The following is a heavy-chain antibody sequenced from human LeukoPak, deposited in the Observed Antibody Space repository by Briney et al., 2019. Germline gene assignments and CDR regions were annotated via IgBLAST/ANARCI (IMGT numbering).Heavy chain of an antibody. D-gene: IGHD3-10*01. Sequence: SETLSITCAVYGGSFSGYYWSWIRQPPGKGLEWIGEINHSGSTNYNPSLKSRVTISVDTSKNQFSLKLSSVTAADTAVYYCAREADGSGSPEDFDPWGQGTLVTVSS. CDR3: AREADGSGSPEDFDP. CDR1: GGSFSGYY. CDR2: INHSGST. J-gene: IGHJ5*02. V-gene: IGHV4-34*01.